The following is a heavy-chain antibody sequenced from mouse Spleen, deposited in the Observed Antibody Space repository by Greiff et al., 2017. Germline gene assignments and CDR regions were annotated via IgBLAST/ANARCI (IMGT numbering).Heavy chain of an antibody. V-gene: IGHV1-74*01. CDR1: GFTFTSYW. Sequence: QVQLLQPGAELVKPGASVKVSCEASGFTFTSYWMHWVKQRPGQGLEWIGRIHPSDSDTNYNQKFKGKATLTVDTSSNTAYLQLSSLTSEDTAVYYYTTDGNYSYAMDYWGQGTSVTVSS. CDR2: IHPSDSDT. J-gene: IGHJ4*01. CDR3: TTDGNYSYAMDY. D-gene: IGHD2-1*01.